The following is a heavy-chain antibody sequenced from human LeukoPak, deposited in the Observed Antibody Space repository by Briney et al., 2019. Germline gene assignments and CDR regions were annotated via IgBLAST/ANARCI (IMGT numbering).Heavy chain of an antibody. V-gene: IGHV3-23*01. Sequence: GGSLRLSCAASGFTFSSYAMSWVRQAPGKGLEWVSAISGNGGSTYYADSVKGRFTISRDNSKNTLYLQMNSLRAEDTAVYYCAKDRDFSVSSSSFDYWGQEPLVTVPS. CDR1: GFTFSSYA. D-gene: IGHD6-13*01. CDR2: ISGNGGST. CDR3: AKDRDFSVSSSSFDY. J-gene: IGHJ4*02.